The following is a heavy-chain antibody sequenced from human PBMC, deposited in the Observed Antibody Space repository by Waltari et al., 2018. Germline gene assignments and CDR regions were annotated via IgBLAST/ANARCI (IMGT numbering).Heavy chain of an antibody. V-gene: IGHV3-7*01. CDR1: GFPFSTHW. J-gene: IGHJ4*02. CDR2: IKGDGGET. D-gene: IGHD4-17*01. Sequence: EVQLVEPGGGLVQPGGSLRLSCAASGFPFSTHWMGWVRQAPGKGLEWVANIKGDGGETYYVDSVKGRLTVSRDNAKNSLYLQMDSLRAEDTAVYYCARHGYYTFDFWGQGTLVTVSS. CDR3: ARHGYYTFDF.